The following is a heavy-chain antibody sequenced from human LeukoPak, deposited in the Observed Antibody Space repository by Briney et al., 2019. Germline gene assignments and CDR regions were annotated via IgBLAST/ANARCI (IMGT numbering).Heavy chain of an antibody. Sequence: YMAWVRQPPGRGLEWISYISADAATVKYADSVEGRFTVSRDNTQNSIYLEMSSLRVDDTAVYYCARMYSSGYYGDYFDYWGQGNLVSVSS. V-gene: IGHV3-11*04. J-gene: IGHJ4*02. CDR1: Y. D-gene: IGHD5-12*01. CDR2: ISADAATV. CDR3: ARMYSSGYYGDYFDY.